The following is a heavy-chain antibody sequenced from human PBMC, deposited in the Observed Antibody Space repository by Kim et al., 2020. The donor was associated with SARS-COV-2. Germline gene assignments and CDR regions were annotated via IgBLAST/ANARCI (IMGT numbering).Heavy chain of an antibody. J-gene: IGHJ3*02. V-gene: IGHV1-69*02. Sequence: QKFQGRVTITADKSTSTAYMELSSLGSEDTAVYYCARYPRFGELLNAFDIWGQGTMVTVSS. D-gene: IGHD3-10*01. CDR3: ARYPRFGELLNAFDI.